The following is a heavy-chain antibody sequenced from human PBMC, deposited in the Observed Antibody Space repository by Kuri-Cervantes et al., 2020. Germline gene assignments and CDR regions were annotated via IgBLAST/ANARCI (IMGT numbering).Heavy chain of an antibody. CDR3: ARGAQITFGGVTPHY. CDR2: IWYDGNKK. CDR1: GFTFSNYV. J-gene: IGHJ4*02. V-gene: IGHV3-33*01. Sequence: GESLKISCAASGFTFSNYVMHWVRQAPGKGLEWVAVIWYDGNKKYYADSVKGRFTISRDNSKNTLYLQMNSLRAEDTAVYYCARGAQITFGGVTPHYWGQGTLVTVSS. D-gene: IGHD3-16*01.